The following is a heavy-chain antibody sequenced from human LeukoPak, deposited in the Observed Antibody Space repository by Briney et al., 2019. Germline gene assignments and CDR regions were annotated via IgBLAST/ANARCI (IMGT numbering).Heavy chain of an antibody. Sequence: APGQGLXXXXXINPNSGGTNYAQKFQGRVTMTRDTSISTAYMQLSRLRSDDTAVYYCARARQIGTTRWFDPWGQGTLVTVSS. CDR2: INPNSGGT. D-gene: IGHD1-1*01. CDR3: ARARQIGTTRWFDP. J-gene: IGHJ5*02. V-gene: IGHV1-2*02.